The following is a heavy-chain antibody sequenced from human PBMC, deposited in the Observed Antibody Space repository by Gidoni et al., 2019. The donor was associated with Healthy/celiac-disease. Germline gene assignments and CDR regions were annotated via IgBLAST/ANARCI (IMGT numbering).Heavy chain of an antibody. CDR3: AKEDRFGELSIGDAFDI. Sequence: EVQLLESGGGLVQPGGSLRLSCAASGFTFSSYAMSWVRQAPGKGLEWVSAISGSGGSTYYADSVKGRFTISRDNSKNTLYLQMNSLRAEDTAVYYCAKEDRFGELSIGDAFDIWGQGTMVTVSS. V-gene: IGHV3-23*01. CDR1: GFTFSSYA. J-gene: IGHJ3*02. D-gene: IGHD3-10*01. CDR2: ISGSGGST.